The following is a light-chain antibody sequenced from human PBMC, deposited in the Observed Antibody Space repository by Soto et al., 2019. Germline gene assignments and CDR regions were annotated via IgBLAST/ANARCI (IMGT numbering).Light chain of an antibody. V-gene: IGLV2-14*01. CDR1: SSDVGDYNY. Sequence: QSVLTQPASVSGSPGQSITISCTGTSSDVGDYNYVSWYQQHPGKAPKLMPYDVSNRPSGISNRFSGSKSGNTASLTISGLQAEDEADYYCSSYTSSSTLFGTGTKLTVL. CDR2: DVS. J-gene: IGLJ1*01. CDR3: SSYTSSSTL.